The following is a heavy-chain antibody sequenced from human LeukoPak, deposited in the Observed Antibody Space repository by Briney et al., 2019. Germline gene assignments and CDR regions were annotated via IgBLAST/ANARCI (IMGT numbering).Heavy chain of an antibody. V-gene: IGHV1-2*02. CDR3: ASIFGVVILDAFDI. Sequence: GASVKVSCKASGYTFTGYYMHWVRQAPGQGLEWMGWINPNSGGTNYAQKFQGRVTMTRDTSISTAYMELSRLRSDDTAVYYCASIFGVVILDAFDIWGQGTMVTVSS. CDR2: INPNSGGT. D-gene: IGHD3-3*02. CDR1: GYTFTGYY. J-gene: IGHJ3*02.